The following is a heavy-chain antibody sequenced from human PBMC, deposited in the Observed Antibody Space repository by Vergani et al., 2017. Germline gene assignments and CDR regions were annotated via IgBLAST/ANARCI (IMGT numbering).Heavy chain of an antibody. CDR2: IFQSGSP. CDR1: GGSISSGAFS. D-gene: IGHD2-2*02. CDR3: ATIGYRRWGYYFDY. Sequence: QLQLQESGSGLVKPSQTLSLNCAASGGSISSGAFSWGWIRQPPGRGLQWIGHIFQSGSPDYNASLKSRVNISLDKSKNHFSLRLNSVTAADTAVYYCATIGYRRWGYYFDYWGQGILVTVSS. V-gene: IGHV4-30-2*01. J-gene: IGHJ4*02.